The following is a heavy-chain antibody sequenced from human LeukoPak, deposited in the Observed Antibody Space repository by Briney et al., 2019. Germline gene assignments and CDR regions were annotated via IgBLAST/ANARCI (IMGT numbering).Heavy chain of an antibody. J-gene: IGHJ5*02. CDR1: GVSISSYY. D-gene: IGHD2-21*02. Sequence: SETLSLTCTVSGVSISSYYWSWIRQPPGKGLEWIGCISYSGSSTHNPSLKSRVTISVDTSKNQFSLKVTSVTAADTAVYYCARGVTTGLDWFDPWGQGTLVTVSS. CDR3: ARGVTTGLDWFDP. V-gene: IGHV4-59*01. CDR2: ISYSGSS.